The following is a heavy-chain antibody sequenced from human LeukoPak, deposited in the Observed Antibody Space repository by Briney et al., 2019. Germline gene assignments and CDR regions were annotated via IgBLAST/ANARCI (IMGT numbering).Heavy chain of an antibody. J-gene: IGHJ6*03. CDR2: IYYSGST. Sequence: SETLSLTCTVSGGSISSYYWSWIRQPPGKGLEWIGYIYYSGSTNYNPSLKSRVTISVDTSKNQFSLKLSSVTAADTAVYYCATWARKLTAYTPQFYYQDLCGKGTTVIVSS. CDR1: GGSISSYY. V-gene: IGHV4-59*01. D-gene: IGHD2-2*02. CDR3: ATWARKLTAYTPQFYYQDL.